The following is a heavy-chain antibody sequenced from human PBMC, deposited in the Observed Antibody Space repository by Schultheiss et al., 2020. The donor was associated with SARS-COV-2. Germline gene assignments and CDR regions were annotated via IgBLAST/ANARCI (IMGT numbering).Heavy chain of an antibody. CDR2: IYWDDDK. J-gene: IGHJ5*02. CDR3: AHRLLPRYSSSSEWFDP. Sequence: SGPTLVKPTETLTLTCTVSGFSLSNARMGVSWIRQPPGKALEWLALIYWDDDKRYSPSLKSRLTITKDTSKNQVVLTMTNMDPVDTATYYCAHRLLPRYSSSSEWFDPWGQGTLVTVSS. V-gene: IGHV2-5*02. D-gene: IGHD6-13*01. CDR1: GFSLSNARMG.